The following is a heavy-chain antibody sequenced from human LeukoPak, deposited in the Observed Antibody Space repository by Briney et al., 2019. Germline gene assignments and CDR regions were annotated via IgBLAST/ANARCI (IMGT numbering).Heavy chain of an antibody. CDR2: ISGSGGGT. D-gene: IGHD6-19*01. Sequence: GGSLRLSCTASGFTFSSYVMSWVRQAPGKGLESVSGISGSGGGTFYADSVKGRFTVSRDNSKNTLYLQMNSLRAEDTALYYCAKHAGSGWYSDLDYWGQGTLVTVSS. J-gene: IGHJ4*02. V-gene: IGHV3-23*01. CDR3: AKHAGSGWYSDLDY. CDR1: GFTFSSYV.